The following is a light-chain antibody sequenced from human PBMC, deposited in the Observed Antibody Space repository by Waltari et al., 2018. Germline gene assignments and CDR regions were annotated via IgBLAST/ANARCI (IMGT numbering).Light chain of an antibody. CDR3: YSYAGSSSFV. Sequence: QSALTQPRSVSGSPGQSVTISCTGTISDVGGHTYASWYQQHPGKAPKLMIYDVNKRPSGVPDRFSGSKSDNTASLTISGLQGEDEADYYCYSYAGSSSFVFGTGTEIIVL. CDR1: ISDVGGHTY. CDR2: DVN. V-gene: IGLV2-11*01. J-gene: IGLJ1*01.